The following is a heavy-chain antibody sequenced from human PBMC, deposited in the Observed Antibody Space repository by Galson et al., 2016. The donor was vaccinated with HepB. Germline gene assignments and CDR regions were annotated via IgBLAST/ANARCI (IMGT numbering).Heavy chain of an antibody. Sequence: SLRLSCATSGFTFGSYEMHWVRQPPGKGLEWVAIISFDGSGEKYADSVKGRFTISRDTFQNTLFLQMSSLRVEDTAVYYCARDPPGSDYGLDVWGKGTTVTVSS. CDR2: ISFDGSGE. V-gene: IGHV3-33*01. J-gene: IGHJ6*04. CDR1: GFTFGSYE. CDR3: ARDPPGSDYGLDV.